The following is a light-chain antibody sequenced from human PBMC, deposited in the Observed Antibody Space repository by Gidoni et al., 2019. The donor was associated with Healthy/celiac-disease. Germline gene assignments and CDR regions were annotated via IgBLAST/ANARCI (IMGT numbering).Light chain of an antibody. CDR3: QKYNSASWT. V-gene: IGKV1-27*01. CDR1: QGISNY. J-gene: IGKJ1*01. Sequence: DIQMTQSPSSLSASVGDRVTITCRASQGISNYLAWYQQKPGKVPKLLIYAASTLQSGVPSRFSGSGSGTDFTLTISSLHPEDVATYYCQKYNSASWTFGQXTKVEIK. CDR2: AAS.